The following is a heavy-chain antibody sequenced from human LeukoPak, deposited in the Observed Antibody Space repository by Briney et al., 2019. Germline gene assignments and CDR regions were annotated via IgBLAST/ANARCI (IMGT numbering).Heavy chain of an antibody. V-gene: IGHV4-34*01. CDR2: INHSGST. CDR3: ATGYSSGWYQFDY. Sequence: SETLSLTCAVYGGSFSGYYWSWIRQPPGKGLEWIGEINHSGSTNYNPSLKSRVTISVDTSKNQFSLKLSSVTAADTAVYYCATGYSSGWYQFDYWGQGTLVTVSS. D-gene: IGHD6-19*01. J-gene: IGHJ4*02. CDR1: GGSFSGYY.